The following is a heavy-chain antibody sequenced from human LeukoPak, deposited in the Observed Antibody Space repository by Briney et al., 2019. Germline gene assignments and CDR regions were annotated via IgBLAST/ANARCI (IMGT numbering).Heavy chain of an antibody. J-gene: IGHJ5*02. Sequence: ASVKVSCKASGGTFSSYTITWVRQAPGQGLGWMGRIIPILDITNYAQNFQGRVTITADKSTSTAYMELSSLRSEDTAVYYCARSSTYYDSSGYLGDWFDPWGQGTLVTVSS. CDR3: ARSSTYYDSSGYLGDWFDP. D-gene: IGHD3-22*01. CDR1: GGTFSSYT. V-gene: IGHV1-69*02. CDR2: IIPILDIT.